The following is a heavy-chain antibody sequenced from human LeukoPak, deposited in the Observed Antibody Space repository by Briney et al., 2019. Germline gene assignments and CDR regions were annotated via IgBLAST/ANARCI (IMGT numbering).Heavy chain of an antibody. Sequence: ASVKVSCKASGYTFTSYGISWVRQAPGQGLEWMGWISAYNGNTNYAQKLQGRVTMTTDTSTSTAYMELSRLRSDDTAVYYCARGPDPLTIFGVVLRGYYMDVWGKGTTVTVSS. J-gene: IGHJ6*03. V-gene: IGHV1-18*01. CDR2: ISAYNGNT. CDR3: ARGPDPLTIFGVVLRGYYMDV. CDR1: GYTFTSYG. D-gene: IGHD3-3*01.